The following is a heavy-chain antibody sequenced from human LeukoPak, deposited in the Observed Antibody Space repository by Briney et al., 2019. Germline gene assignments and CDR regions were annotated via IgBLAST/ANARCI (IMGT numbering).Heavy chain of an antibody. CDR1: GYSFTSYW. D-gene: IGHD4-17*01. CDR2: IYPGDSDA. J-gene: IGHJ4*02. V-gene: IGHV5-51*01. Sequence: GESLKISCKGSGYSFTSYWIGWVRQMPGKGLEWMAIIYPGDSDARYSPSFQGQVTISADKSISTAHLQWRSLKASDTAMYYCAIDYGDYGAYWGQGTLVTVSS. CDR3: AIDYGDYGAY.